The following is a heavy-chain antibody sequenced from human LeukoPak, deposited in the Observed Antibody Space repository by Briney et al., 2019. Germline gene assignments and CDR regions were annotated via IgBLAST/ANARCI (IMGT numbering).Heavy chain of an antibody. CDR1: RFTFSSNA. D-gene: IGHD6-6*01. V-gene: IGHV3-23*01. Sequence: PGGSLRLSCAASRFTFSSNAMGWVRQAPDKGLEWVSTISDTGGTTYYADSVKGRFTISRDNSKNTLYLQMNSLRAEDTATYYCAKDLGTARPEYWGQGTLVTISS. CDR2: ISDTGGTT. CDR3: AKDLGTARPEY. J-gene: IGHJ4*02.